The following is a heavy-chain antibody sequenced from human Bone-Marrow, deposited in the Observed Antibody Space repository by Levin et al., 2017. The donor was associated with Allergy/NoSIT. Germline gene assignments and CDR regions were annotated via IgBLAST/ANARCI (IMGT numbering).Heavy chain of an antibody. CDR1: GFTFSSYW. CDR3: ARDFYTASGIP. Sequence: GGSLRLSCAASGFTFSSYWMHWVRQAPGKGLVWVSRISTDGSSTKYADSVRGRFTISRDNARETLYLRMDSLRAEDTAVYYCARDFYTASGIPWGQGTLVTVAS. J-gene: IGHJ5*02. CDR2: ISTDGSST. D-gene: IGHD3-10*01. V-gene: IGHV3-74*01.